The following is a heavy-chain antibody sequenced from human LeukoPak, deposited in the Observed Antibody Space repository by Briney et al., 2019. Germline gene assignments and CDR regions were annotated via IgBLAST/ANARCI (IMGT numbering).Heavy chain of an antibody. Sequence: GASVKVSCKASGYTFTSYYMHWVRQAPGQGLEWMGWINPNSGGTNYAQKFQGRVTMTRDTSISTAYMELSRLRSDDTAVYYCARAESSHDAFDIWGQGTMVTVSS. J-gene: IGHJ3*02. CDR2: INPNSGGT. CDR1: GYTFTSYY. V-gene: IGHV1-2*02. CDR3: ARAESSHDAFDI. D-gene: IGHD1-26*01.